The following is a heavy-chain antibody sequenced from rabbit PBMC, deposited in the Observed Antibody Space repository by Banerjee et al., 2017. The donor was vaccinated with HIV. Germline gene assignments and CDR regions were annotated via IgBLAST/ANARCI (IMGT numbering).Heavy chain of an antibody. D-gene: IGHD2-1*01. CDR1: GFSYSGGFD. CDR2: IGAGSSGRT. J-gene: IGHJ4*01. CDR3: ARETYNDYGNYNL. Sequence: QSLEESGGDLVKPGASLTLTCKASGFSYSGGFDMCWVRQAPGKGLEWIGCIGAGSSGRTVYASWAKGRFTISKTSSTTVTLQVTSLTAADTATYFCARETYNDYGNYNLWGPGTLVT. V-gene: IGHV1S40*01.